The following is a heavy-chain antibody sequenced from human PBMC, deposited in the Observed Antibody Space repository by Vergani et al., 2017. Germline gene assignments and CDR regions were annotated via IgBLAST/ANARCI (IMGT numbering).Heavy chain of an antibody. V-gene: IGHV1-2*02. CDR1: GYTLTGYY. D-gene: IGHD3-22*01. Sequence: QVQLVQSGAEVKKPGAAVKVSCKASGYTLTGYYMHWVRQAPGQGLEWMGWINPNSGGTSYAQKFQGRVTMTRDTSTSTVYMELSSLRSEDTAVYYCARDYYDSSGYYQYWGQGTLVTVSS. J-gene: IGHJ4*02. CDR3: ARDYYDSSGYYQY. CDR2: INPNSGGT.